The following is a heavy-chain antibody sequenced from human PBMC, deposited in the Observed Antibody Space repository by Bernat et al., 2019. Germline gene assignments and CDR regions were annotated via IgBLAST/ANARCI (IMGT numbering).Heavy chain of an antibody. Sequence: QMEESGGGLVKPGGSLRLSCVASGFQISDAWVSWVRQAPGKGLEWIANIKRKIDGEKIDYAAPVKGRFSISRDDSKNTAFLQMNSLKTEDTAVYFCTTGYGSDWYGWGQGTLVTVSS. CDR3: TTGYGSDWYG. D-gene: IGHD6-13*01. V-gene: IGHV3-15*01. J-gene: IGHJ4*02. CDR2: IKRKIDGEKI. CDR1: GFQISDAW.